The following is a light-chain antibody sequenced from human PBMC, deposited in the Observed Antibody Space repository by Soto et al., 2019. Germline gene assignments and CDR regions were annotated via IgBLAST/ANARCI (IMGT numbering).Light chain of an antibody. CDR2: LGS. Sequence: DLGMTQSPLSLPVTPGEPASISCRTSQTVLHSNGYNYFDWYLQKPGQSPQLLIYLGSNRASGVPDRFSGSGSGTDFTLKISRVEAEDVGVYYCMQALQATWTFGQGTKVVIK. V-gene: IGKV2-28*01. CDR3: MQALQATWT. CDR1: QTVLHSNGYNY. J-gene: IGKJ1*01.